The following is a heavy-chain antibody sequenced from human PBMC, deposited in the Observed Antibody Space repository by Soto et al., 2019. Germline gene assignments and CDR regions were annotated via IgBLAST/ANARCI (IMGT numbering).Heavy chain of an antibody. D-gene: IGHD2-8*01. CDR1: GYTFTSYA. CDR2: INAGNGNT. CDR3: ARDGHCTNGVCKKWFDP. V-gene: IGHV1-3*01. Sequence: ASVKVSCKASGYTFTSYAMHWVRQAPGQRLEWMGWINAGNGNTKYSQKFQGRVTITRDTSASTAYMELSSLRSEDTAVYYCARDGHCTNGVCKKWFDPWGQGTLVTVSS. J-gene: IGHJ5*02.